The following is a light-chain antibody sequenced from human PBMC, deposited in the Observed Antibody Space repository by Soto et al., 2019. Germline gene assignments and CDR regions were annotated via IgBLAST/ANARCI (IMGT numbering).Light chain of an antibody. Sequence: EVVMTQSPATLSVSPGERATLSCRASQSVSRNLAWYQQRPGRAPRLLIYDASTRATNIPTRFSGSGSGTEFTPTISRLQSEDFAVYYCQQYNHWPLYTFGQGTKLEIK. CDR1: QSVSRN. J-gene: IGKJ2*01. CDR2: DAS. V-gene: IGKV3-15*01. CDR3: QQYNHWPLYT.